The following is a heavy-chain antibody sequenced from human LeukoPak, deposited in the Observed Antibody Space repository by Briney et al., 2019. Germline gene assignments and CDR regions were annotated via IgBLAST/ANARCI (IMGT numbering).Heavy chain of an antibody. CDR3: AAGYYDFLTGYYTIDY. V-gene: IGHV3-23*01. CDR2: ISGSGGST. Sequence: PGGSLRLSCAGSGFTFSSYAMSWVRQAPGKGLEWVSAISGSGGSTYYADSVKGRFTISRDNSKNTLYLQMNSLRAEDTAVYYCAAGYYDFLTGYYTIDYWGQGTLVTVSS. D-gene: IGHD3-9*01. J-gene: IGHJ4*02. CDR1: GFTFSSYA.